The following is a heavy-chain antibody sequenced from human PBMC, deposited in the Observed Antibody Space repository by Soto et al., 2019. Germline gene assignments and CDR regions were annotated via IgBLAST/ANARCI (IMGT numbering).Heavy chain of an antibody. J-gene: IGHJ4*02. CDR2: MFYFGST. CDR3: ARDLFGGYCLDY. Sequence: PSETLSLTCTVSGGSISSYYWSWIRQPPGKGLERIGYMFYFGSTDYNPSLESRVTIAVDTSKNQFSLRLTSVTAADTAVYYRARDLFGGYCLDYWGQGALVTVSS. CDR1: GGSISSYY. D-gene: IGHD5-12*01. V-gene: IGHV4-59*01.